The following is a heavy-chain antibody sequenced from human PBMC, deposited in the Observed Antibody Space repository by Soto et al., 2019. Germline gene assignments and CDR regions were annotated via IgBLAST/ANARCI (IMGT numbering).Heavy chain of an antibody. CDR3: ARDIIAVAGSSPYYYGMDV. CDR1: GFTFSSYS. Sequence: GGSLRLSCAASGFTFSSYSMNWFRQAPGKGLEWVSSISSSSSYIYYADSVKGRFTISRDNAKNSLYLQMNSLRAEDTAVYYCARDIIAVAGSSPYYYGMDVWGQGTTVTVSS. CDR2: ISSSSSYI. J-gene: IGHJ6*02. D-gene: IGHD6-19*01. V-gene: IGHV3-21*01.